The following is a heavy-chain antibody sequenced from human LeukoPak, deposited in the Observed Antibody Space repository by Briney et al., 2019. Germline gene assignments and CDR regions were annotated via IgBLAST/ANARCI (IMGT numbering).Heavy chain of an antibody. CDR1: GFTFSTYS. CDR2: ISSNSGAI. Sequence: GGSLRLSCAASGFTFSTYSMNWVRQAPGTGLEWVSYISSNSGAIYYADSVKGRFTISRDNVKNSLYLQMNSLRDEDSAVYYCARGHDLAKRSIDYWGQGTLVTVPS. CDR3: ARGHDLAKRSIDY. V-gene: IGHV3-48*02. J-gene: IGHJ4*02. D-gene: IGHD1-1*01.